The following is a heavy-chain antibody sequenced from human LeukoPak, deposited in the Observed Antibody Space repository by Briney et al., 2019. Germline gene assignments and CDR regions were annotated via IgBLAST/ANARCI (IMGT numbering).Heavy chain of an antibody. D-gene: IGHD3-16*01. CDR2: ISYSGNI. Sequence: SETLSLTCTVSGGSISSSTYYWGWIRQPPGKGLEWIGSISYSGNIYYNPSLKSRVTISVDTPKNQFSLKLSSVTAADTAVYYCARQRRLELPDYWGQGTLVTVSS. CDR3: ARQRRLELPDY. V-gene: IGHV4-39*01. J-gene: IGHJ4*02. CDR1: GGSISSSTYY.